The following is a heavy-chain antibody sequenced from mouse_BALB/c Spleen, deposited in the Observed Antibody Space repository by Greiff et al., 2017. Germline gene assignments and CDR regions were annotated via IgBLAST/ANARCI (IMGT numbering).Heavy chain of an antibody. CDR1: GFNIKDYY. CDR2: IDPENGDT. J-gene: IGHJ3*01. Sequence: VQLQQSGAELVRSGASVKLSCTASGFNIKDYYMHWVKQRPEQGLEWIGWIDPENGDTEYAPKFQGKATMTADTSSNTAYLQLSSLTSEDTAVYYCNACYGSSYEAYWGQGTLVTVSA. CDR3: NACYGSSYEAY. D-gene: IGHD1-1*01. V-gene: IGHV14-4*02.